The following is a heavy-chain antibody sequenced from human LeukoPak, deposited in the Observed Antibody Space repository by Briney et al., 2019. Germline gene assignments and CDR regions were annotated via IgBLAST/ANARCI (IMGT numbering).Heavy chain of an antibody. D-gene: IGHD2-21*02. CDR2: ISGSGGST. V-gene: IGHV3-23*01. CDR1: GFTFSNYA. Sequence: TGGSLRLSCAASGFTFSNYAMSWVRQAPGKWLEWVSAISGSGGSTYYADSVKGRFTISRDNSKNTLYLQMNSLRAEDTAVYYCAKDPGGGGDYYYFDYWGQGTLVTVSS. CDR3: AKDPGGGGDYYYFDY. J-gene: IGHJ4*02.